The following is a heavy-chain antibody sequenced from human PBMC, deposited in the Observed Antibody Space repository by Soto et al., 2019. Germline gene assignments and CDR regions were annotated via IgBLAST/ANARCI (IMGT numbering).Heavy chain of an antibody. CDR3: ARLPSLLYSSSSYSFDF. CDR2: MYYSGSS. V-gene: IGHV4-59*08. Sequence: SETLSLTCSVSYGSIRSYYWSWIRRPPGKGLEWIGYMYYSGSSNYNPSLRGRATMSVDTSKNQFSLKLNSLTAADTAVYYCARLPSLLYSSSSYSFDFWSQGILVTVSS. J-gene: IGHJ4*02. CDR1: YGSIRSYY. D-gene: IGHD6-13*01.